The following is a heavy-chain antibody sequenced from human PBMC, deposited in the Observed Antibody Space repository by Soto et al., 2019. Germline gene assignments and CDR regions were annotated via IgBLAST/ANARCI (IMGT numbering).Heavy chain of an antibody. CDR3: AKDMARGSPLGDYYYGMDV. CDR2: ISWNSGSI. CDR1: GFTFDDYA. J-gene: IGHJ6*02. D-gene: IGHD3-10*01. Sequence: PGGSLRLSCAASGFTFDDYAMHWVRQAPGKGLEWVSGISWNSGSIGYADSVKGRFTISRDNAKNSLYLQMNSLRAEDTALYYCAKDMARGSPLGDYYYGMDVWGQGTTVTVSS. V-gene: IGHV3-9*01.